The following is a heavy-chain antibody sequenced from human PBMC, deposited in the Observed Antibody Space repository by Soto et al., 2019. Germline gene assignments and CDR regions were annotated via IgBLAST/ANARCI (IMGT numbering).Heavy chain of an antibody. Sequence: ASVKVSWKASGYAFTSYAMHWVRQAPGQRLEWMGWINAGNGNTKYSQKFQGRVTITRDTSASTAYMELSSLRSEDTAVYYCARGGIAVAPVAFDIWGQGTMVTVSS. CDR2: INAGNGNT. CDR3: ARGGIAVAPVAFDI. V-gene: IGHV1-3*01. D-gene: IGHD6-19*01. J-gene: IGHJ3*02. CDR1: GYAFTSYA.